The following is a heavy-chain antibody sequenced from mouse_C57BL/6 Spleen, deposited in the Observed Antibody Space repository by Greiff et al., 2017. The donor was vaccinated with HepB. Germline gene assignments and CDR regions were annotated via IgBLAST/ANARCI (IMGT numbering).Heavy chain of an antibody. D-gene: IGHD3-3*01. V-gene: IGHV1-64*01. CDR2: IHPNSGST. J-gene: IGHJ2*01. Sequence: QVQLKQPGAELVKPGASVKLSCKASGYTFTSYWMHWVKQRPGQGLEWIGMIHPNSGSTNYNEKFKSKATLTVDKSSSTAYMKLSSLTSEDAAVYYSARSRGRDYIDYWGQGTTLTVSS. CDR1: GYTFTSYW. CDR3: ARSRGRDYIDY.